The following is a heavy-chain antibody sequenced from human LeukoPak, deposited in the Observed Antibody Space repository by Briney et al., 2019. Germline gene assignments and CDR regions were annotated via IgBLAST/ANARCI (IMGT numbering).Heavy chain of an antibody. J-gene: IGHJ6*02. D-gene: IGHD4-17*01. CDR3: AKENGDYGYYYYGMDV. CDR1: GFTFSSYA. Sequence: PGGSLRLSCAASGFTFSSYAMSWVRQAPGKGLEWVSAISGSGGITYYADSVKGRFTISRDNSKNTLYLQMNSLRAEDTAVYYCAKENGDYGYYYYGMDVWGQGTTVTVSS. V-gene: IGHV3-23*01. CDR2: ISGSGGIT.